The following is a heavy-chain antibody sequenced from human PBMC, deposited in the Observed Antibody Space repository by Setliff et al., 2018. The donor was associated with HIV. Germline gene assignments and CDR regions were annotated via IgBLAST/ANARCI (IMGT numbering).Heavy chain of an antibody. Sequence: SETLSLTCNVSGDSIRSYYWSWIRQSAGQGLDWIGHININGKTSFNPSLKSRVTMSIDKSKSRFSLQVKSMTAADSAVYYCARERRWLEEYYFYMDVWGNGTTVTVSS. CDR2: ININGKT. J-gene: IGHJ6*03. D-gene: IGHD3-10*01. V-gene: IGHV4-4*07. CDR1: GDSIRSYY. CDR3: ARERRWLEEYYFYMDV.